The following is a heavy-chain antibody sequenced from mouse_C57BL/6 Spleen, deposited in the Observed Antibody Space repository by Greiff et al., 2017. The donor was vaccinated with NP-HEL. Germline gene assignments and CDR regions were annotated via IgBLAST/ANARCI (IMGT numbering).Heavy chain of an antibody. CDR1: GFTFSSYG. CDR3: ARQGQLRLPPYYFDY. J-gene: IGHJ2*01. D-gene: IGHD3-2*02. Sequence: EVQLVESGGDLVKPGGSLKLSCAASGFTFSSYGMSWVRQTPDKRLEWVATISSGGSYTYYPDSVKGRFTISRDNAKNTLYLQMSSLKSEDTAMYYCARQGQLRLPPYYFDYWGQGTTLTVSS. CDR2: ISSGGSYT. V-gene: IGHV5-6*01.